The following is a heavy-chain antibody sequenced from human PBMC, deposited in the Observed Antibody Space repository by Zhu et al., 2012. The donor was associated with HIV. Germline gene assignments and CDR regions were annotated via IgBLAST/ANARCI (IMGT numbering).Heavy chain of an antibody. D-gene: IGHD3-10*01. V-gene: IGHV3-43D*03. CDR3: AKPMYGSGYYYMNV. Sequence: EVQLVESGGVVVQPGGSLRLSCAASGFTFDDYAMHWVRQAPGKGLEWVSLISWDSGSTYYADSVKGRFTISRDNSKNSLYLQMNSLRPEDTALYYCAKPMYGSGYYYMNVWGKGTTVTVSS. CDR2: ISWDSGST. J-gene: IGHJ6*03. CDR1: GFTFDDYA.